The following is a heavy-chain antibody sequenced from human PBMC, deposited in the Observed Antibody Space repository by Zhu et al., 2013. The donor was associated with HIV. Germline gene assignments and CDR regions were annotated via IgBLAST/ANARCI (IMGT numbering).Heavy chain of an antibody. J-gene: IGHJ6*02. Sequence: QVQLVQSGAEVKKPGASVKVSCKASGYTFTSYDISWVRQATGQGLEWMGWMNPNSGNTGYAQKFQGRVTMTRNTSISTAYMELSSLRSEDTALYYCARVTSGYSYALGGYYYGMDVWGQGTTVTVSS. CDR1: GYTFTSYD. CDR3: ARVTSGYSYALGGYYYGMDV. D-gene: IGHD5-18*01. CDR2: MNPNSGNT. V-gene: IGHV1-8*01.